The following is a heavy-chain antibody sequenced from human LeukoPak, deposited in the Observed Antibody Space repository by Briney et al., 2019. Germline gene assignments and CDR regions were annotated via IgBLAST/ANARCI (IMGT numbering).Heavy chain of an antibody. Sequence: GASVKVSRKASGYTFTGYYMHWVRQAPGQGLEWMGWINPNSGGTNYAQKFQGRVTMTRDTSISTAYMELSRLRSDDTAVYYCARDSIAAAEVGFDPWGQGTLVTVSS. CDR1: GYTFTGYY. V-gene: IGHV1-2*02. CDR2: INPNSGGT. D-gene: IGHD6-13*01. J-gene: IGHJ5*02. CDR3: ARDSIAAAEVGFDP.